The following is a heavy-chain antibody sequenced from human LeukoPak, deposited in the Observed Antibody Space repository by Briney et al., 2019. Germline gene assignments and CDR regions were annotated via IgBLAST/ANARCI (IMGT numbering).Heavy chain of an antibody. D-gene: IGHD6-13*01. J-gene: IGHJ4*02. CDR3: ARDFGPLGIAAAGFDY. Sequence: GGSLRLSCAASGFTFSSYAMHWVRQAPGKGLEWVAVISYDGSNKYHADSVKGRFTISRDNSENTLYLQVNSLRPEDTAVYYCARDFGPLGIAAAGFDYWGQGTLVTVSS. CDR2: ISYDGSNK. CDR1: GFTFSSYA. V-gene: IGHV3-30*01.